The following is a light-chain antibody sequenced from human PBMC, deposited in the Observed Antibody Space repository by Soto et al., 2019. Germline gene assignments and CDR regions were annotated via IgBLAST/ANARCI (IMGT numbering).Light chain of an antibody. CDR1: SGSVSTSNY. V-gene: IGLV8-61*01. CDR3: VLYMGAGNLYV. J-gene: IGLJ1*01. Sequence: QAVVTQEPSFSVSPGGTVTLTCGLSSGSVSTSNYPSWYQQTPGQTPRTLIYTTNTRSSGVPDRFSGSILGSKAALTITGAQADDESDYYCVLYMGAGNLYVFGTGTKLTVL. CDR2: TTN.